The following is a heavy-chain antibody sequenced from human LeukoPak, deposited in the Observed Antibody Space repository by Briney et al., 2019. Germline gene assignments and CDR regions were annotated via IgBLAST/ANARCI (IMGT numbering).Heavy chain of an antibody. CDR3: ARQRYDTGGYYSADYYYGLDV. Sequence: NPSETLSLTCTVSGYSISSGYYWGWIRQPPGKGLEWIGTIYHSGSTYYNPSLKSRVTISVDTSKNQFSLKLSSVTAADTAVYYCARQRYDTGGYYSADYYYGLDVWGQGTTVTVSS. V-gene: IGHV4-38-2*02. D-gene: IGHD3-22*01. J-gene: IGHJ6*02. CDR2: IYHSGST. CDR1: GYSISSGYY.